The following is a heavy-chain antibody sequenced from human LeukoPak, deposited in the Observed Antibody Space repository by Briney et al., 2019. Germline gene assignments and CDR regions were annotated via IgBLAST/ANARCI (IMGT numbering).Heavy chain of an antibody. CDR2: IYYSGST. CDR3: ARGGEPDYDSWSGYYFTNGPYYFDY. J-gene: IGHJ4*02. Sequence: SETLSLTCTVSGGSISSHYWSWIRQPPGKGLEWIGYIYYSGSTNYNPSLKSRVTISVDTSKNQFSLKLSSVTAADTAVYYCARGGEPDYDSWSGYYFTNGPYYFDYWGQGTLVTVSS. V-gene: IGHV4-59*11. D-gene: IGHD3-3*01. CDR1: GGSISSHY.